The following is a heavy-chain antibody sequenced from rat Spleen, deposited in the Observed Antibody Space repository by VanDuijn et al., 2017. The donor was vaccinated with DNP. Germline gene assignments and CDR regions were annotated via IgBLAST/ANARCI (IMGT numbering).Heavy chain of an antibody. J-gene: IGHJ2*01. D-gene: IGHD4-3*01. Sequence: EVQLVESGGGLVQPGRSLKLSCVASGFIFSNYWMTWIRQAPGKGLEWVASITQTGGTTYYPDSMKGRFTISRDNAKSTLYLQMDSLRSEDTATYYCTTEGTSYFDYWGQGVMVTVSS. CDR3: TTEGTSYFDY. CDR2: ITQTGGTT. CDR1: GFIFSNYW. V-gene: IGHV5-31*01.